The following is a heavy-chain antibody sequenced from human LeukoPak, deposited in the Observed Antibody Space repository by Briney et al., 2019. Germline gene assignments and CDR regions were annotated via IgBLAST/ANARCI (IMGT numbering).Heavy chain of an antibody. V-gene: IGHV3-48*02. CDR2: ISSSSSTI. CDR1: GFTFSTYS. Sequence: GGSLRLSCAASGFTFSTYSMNWVRQAPGKGLEWVSYISSSSSTIYYADSVKGRFTISRDNAKNSLYLQTNSLRDEDTAVYYCARGRPYYFDYWGQGTLVTVSS. D-gene: IGHD2-15*01. CDR3: ARGRPYYFDY. J-gene: IGHJ4*02.